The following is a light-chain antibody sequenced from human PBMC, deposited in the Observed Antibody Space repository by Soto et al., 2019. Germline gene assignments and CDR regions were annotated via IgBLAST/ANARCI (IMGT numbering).Light chain of an antibody. CDR2: EVS. J-gene: IGLJ2*01. CDR3: CSYAGSSTYVV. CDR1: SSDVGSYNL. V-gene: IGLV2-23*02. Sequence: QSALTQPASVSGSPGQSITISCTGTSSDVGSYNLDSWYQQHPGKAPKLMIYEVSKRPSGVSNRFSGSKSGNTACLTISGLPAEDEADYYCCSYAGSSTYVVFGGGTKLTVL.